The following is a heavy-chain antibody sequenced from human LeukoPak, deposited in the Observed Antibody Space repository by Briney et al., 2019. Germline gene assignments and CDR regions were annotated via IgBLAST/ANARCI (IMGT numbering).Heavy chain of an antibody. Sequence: ASVKISCKASGYIFTNYYMHWVRQAPGQGLEWLGIINPSGGSTTYAQKFRGRVTMTSDMSTNTAYMELSSLISEDTAVYYCTRDPGLTNFYYYMDVWGKGTTVTVSS. CDR3: TRDPGLTNFYYYMDV. D-gene: IGHD4-11*01. V-gene: IGHV1-46*01. CDR2: INPSGGST. CDR1: GYIFTNYY. J-gene: IGHJ6*03.